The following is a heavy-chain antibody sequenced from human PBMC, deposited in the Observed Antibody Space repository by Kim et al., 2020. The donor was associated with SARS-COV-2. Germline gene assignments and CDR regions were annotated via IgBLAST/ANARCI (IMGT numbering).Heavy chain of an antibody. CDR3: AKDFIRWSFDY. CDR1: GFTFSRYG. V-gene: IGHV3-23*01. CDR2: ISDSGGST. J-gene: IGHJ4*02. Sequence: GGSLRLSCAASGFTFSRYGMSWVRQAPGKGLEWVATISDSGGSTYYADSVKGRFTISRDSSKNTLYVQMNSLRADYTAVYYCAKDFIRWSFDYWGQGTLV. D-gene: IGHD4-17*01.